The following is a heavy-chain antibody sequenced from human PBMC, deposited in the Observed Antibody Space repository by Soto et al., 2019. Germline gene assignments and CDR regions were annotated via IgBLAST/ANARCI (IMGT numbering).Heavy chain of an antibody. D-gene: IGHD7-27*01. CDR1: GFTFGSYS. J-gene: IGHJ6*03. CDR2: ISSSSSYI. Sequence: EVQLVESGGGLVKPGGPLRLSFAASGFTFGSYSMNWVRQAPGKGLEGVSSISSSSSYIYYADSVKGRFTISRDNAKNSLYLQMNSLRAEDTAVYYCARPWGHYYYYYYMDVWGKGTTVTVSS. CDR3: ARPWGHYYYYYYMDV. V-gene: IGHV3-21*01.